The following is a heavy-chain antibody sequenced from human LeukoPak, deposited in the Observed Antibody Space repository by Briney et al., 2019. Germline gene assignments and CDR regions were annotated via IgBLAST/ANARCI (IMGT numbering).Heavy chain of an antibody. CDR1: GFTFSSYA. V-gene: IGHV3-23*01. D-gene: IGHD6-19*01. CDR2: ISGSGDNT. CDR3: AREVYSSGWAVRYYYTDV. J-gene: IGHJ6*03. Sequence: PGGSLRLSCAASGFTFSSYAMNWVRQAPGKGLEWISSISGSGDNTYYADSVKGRFTISRDNSKNTLYLQMNSLRAEDTAVYYCAREVYSSGWAVRYYYTDVWGKGTTVTVSS.